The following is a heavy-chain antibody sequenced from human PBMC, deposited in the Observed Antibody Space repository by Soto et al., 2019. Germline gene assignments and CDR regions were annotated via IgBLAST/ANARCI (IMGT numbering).Heavy chain of an antibody. V-gene: IGHV3-74*01. CDR2: ITPDGSGT. Sequence: PWGSLRLSCAASGFTFSSYWMHWVRQAPGKGLVWVSRITPDGSGTSYADSVKGRFTISRDNAKNTLYLQMNSLRAEDTAVYYCAKDPRDYYDSSGYYYVPYYFDYWGQGTLVTVSS. CDR3: AKDPRDYYDSSGYYYVPYYFDY. J-gene: IGHJ4*02. D-gene: IGHD3-22*01. CDR1: GFTFSSYW.